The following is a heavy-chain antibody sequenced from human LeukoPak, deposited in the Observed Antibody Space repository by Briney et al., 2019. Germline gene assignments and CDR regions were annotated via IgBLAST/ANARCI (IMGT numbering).Heavy chain of an antibody. Sequence: GGSLRLSCAASGFTFSSFSMNWVRQAPGKGLEWVSSINNNSSYIYYADSVKGRFTISRDNAKNSLYLQMNSLRAEDTAVYYCARVFRLVKYSSSSDSWGQGTLVTVSS. V-gene: IGHV3-21*01. D-gene: IGHD6-6*01. J-gene: IGHJ5*01. CDR3: ARVFRLVKYSSSSDS. CDR2: INNNSSYI. CDR1: GFTFSSFS.